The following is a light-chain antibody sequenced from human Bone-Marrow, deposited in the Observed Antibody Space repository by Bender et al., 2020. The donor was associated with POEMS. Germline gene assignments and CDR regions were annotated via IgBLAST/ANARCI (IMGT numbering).Light chain of an antibody. J-gene: IGLJ3*02. CDR1: SSDVGNYNL. Sequence: QSALTQPASVSGSPGQSITISCTGTSSDVGNYNLVSWYQQYPGKAPKVMIHEGYKRPSGVSNRFSGSKSGNTASLTISGLQAEDEADYYCCSYAGRYTWVFGGGTKLTVL. CDR2: EGY. CDR3: CSYAGRYTWV. V-gene: IGLV2-23*01.